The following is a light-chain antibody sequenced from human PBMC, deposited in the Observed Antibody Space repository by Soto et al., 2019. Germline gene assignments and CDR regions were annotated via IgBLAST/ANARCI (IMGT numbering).Light chain of an antibody. CDR1: SSNIRNNY. Sequence: QSVLTQPPSVSAAPGQKVTISCSGTSSNIRNNYVSWYQQLPGTAPKLLIYDNNNRPSGIPDRFSGSKSGTSATLVITGLQAGDEADYYCGTWYSTLSAVVFGGGTKLTVL. CDR3: GTWYSTLSAVV. V-gene: IGLV1-51*01. CDR2: DNN. J-gene: IGLJ2*01.